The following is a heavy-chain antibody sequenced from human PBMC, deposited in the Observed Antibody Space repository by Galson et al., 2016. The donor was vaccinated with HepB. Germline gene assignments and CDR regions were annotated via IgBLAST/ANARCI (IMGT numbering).Heavy chain of an antibody. CDR2: VRSSGNT. J-gene: IGHJ4*02. CDR1: GGSITDDS. D-gene: IGHD3-16*01. CDR3: ARLRGLGVVSPYFDS. V-gene: IGHV4-59*13. Sequence: ETLSLTCTVSGGSITDDSWTWIRQPPGKGLEWIGYVRSSGNTNYRPYLESRVTISRDTSQNQFSLRLSSVTAADTAVYYCARLRGLGVVSPYFDSWGQGTLVTVSS.